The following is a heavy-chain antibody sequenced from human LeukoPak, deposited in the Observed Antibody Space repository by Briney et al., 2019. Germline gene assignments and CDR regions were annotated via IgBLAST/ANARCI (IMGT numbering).Heavy chain of an antibody. CDR2: ISSSSSYI. J-gene: IGHJ5*02. CDR3: ARDMVRGVMGQWFDP. D-gene: IGHD3-10*01. V-gene: IGHV3-21*01. CDR1: GFTFSDYY. Sequence: PGGSLRLSCAASGFTFSDYYMNWVRQAPGKGLEWVSSISSSSSYIYYADSVKGRFTISRDNAKNSLYLQMNSLRAEDTAVYYCARDMVRGVMGQWFDPWGQGTLVTVSS.